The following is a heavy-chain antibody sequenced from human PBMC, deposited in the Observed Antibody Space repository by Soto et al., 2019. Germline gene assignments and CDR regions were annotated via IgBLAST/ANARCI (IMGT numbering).Heavy chain of an antibody. V-gene: IGHV4-39*01. CDR2: IYYSGST. Sequence: KTSESLSLTCTVSGGSISSSSYYWGWIRQPPGKGLEWIGSIYYSGSTYYNPSLKSRVTISVDTSKNQFSLKLSSVTAADTAVYYCARGDIVATIWVPYYWGQGTLVTVSS. CDR1: GGSISSSSYY. D-gene: IGHD5-12*01. CDR3: ARGDIVATIWVPYY. J-gene: IGHJ4*02.